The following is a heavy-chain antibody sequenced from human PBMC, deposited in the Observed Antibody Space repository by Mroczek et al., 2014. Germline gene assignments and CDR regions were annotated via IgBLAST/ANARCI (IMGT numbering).Heavy chain of an antibody. CDR3: ARHTSGWNYFDY. CDR1: GGSISSSSYY. Sequence: QVQLQQSGPGLVKPSETLSLTCTVSGGSISSSSYYWGWIRQPPGKGLEWIGSIYYSGSTYYNPSLKSRVTISVDTSKNQFSLKLSSVTAADTAVYYCARHTSGWNYFDYWGQGTPGHRLL. CDR2: IYYSGST. J-gene: IGHJ4*02. D-gene: IGHD3-22*01. V-gene: IGHV4-39*01.